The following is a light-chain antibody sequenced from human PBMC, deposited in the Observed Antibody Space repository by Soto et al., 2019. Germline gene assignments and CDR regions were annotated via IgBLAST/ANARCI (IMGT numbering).Light chain of an antibody. CDR3: AAWDDSLNGWV. CDR1: SSNIGSNT. V-gene: IGLV1-44*01. J-gene: IGLJ3*02. CDR2: SNN. Sequence: QLVLTQPPSASGTPGQRVTISCSGSSSNIGSNTVNWYQQLPGPAPKLLIYSNNQRPSGVPDRFSGSKSGTSASLAISGLQSEDEADYYCAAWDDSLNGWVFGGGTKVTVL.